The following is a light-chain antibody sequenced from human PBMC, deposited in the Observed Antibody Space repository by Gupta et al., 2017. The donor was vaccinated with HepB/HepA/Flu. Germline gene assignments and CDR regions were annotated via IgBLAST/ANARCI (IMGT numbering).Light chain of an antibody. CDR3: VLDMGRGVWM. CDR2: NTN. CDR1: SGSVSTNHY. V-gene: IGLV8-61*01. J-gene: IGLJ3*02. Sequence: QTVVTQEPSFSVSPGGTVTFTCGLSSGSVSTNHYPSCYQQTPGQAPRTFIYNTNTSSAVVPDRYSGSTGGNKAVLTITVAQADEESDYYCVLDMGRGVWMFGGGTKLTVL.